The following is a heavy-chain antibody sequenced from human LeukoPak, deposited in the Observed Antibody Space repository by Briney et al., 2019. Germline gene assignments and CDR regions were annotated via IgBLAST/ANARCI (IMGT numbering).Heavy chain of an antibody. Sequence: PGESLRLSCAASGFTFSSYSMNWVRQAPGKGLEWVSSITSSSSYIYYADSLKGRFTISRDNAKNSLYLQMNSLRAEDTAVYYCAKDTEYSSSFTYYYYGMDVWGQGTTVTVSS. CDR3: AKDTEYSSSFTYYYYGMDV. CDR2: ITSSSSYI. D-gene: IGHD6-13*01. V-gene: IGHV3-21*04. CDR1: GFTFSSYS. J-gene: IGHJ6*02.